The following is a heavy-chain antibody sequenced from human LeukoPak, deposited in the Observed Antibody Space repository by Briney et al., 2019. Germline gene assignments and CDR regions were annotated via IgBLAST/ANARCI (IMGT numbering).Heavy chain of an antibody. J-gene: IGHJ4*02. Sequence: PSETLSLTCTVSGGSISSSSYYWGWIRQPPGKGLEWIGSIYYSGSTYYNPSLKSRVTISVDTSKNQFSLKLSSVTAADTAVYYCARHVPAGTSRYFDYWGQGTLVTVSS. CDR2: IYYSGST. V-gene: IGHV4-39*01. CDR1: GGSISSSSYY. CDR3: ARHVPAGTSRYFDY. D-gene: IGHD2-2*01.